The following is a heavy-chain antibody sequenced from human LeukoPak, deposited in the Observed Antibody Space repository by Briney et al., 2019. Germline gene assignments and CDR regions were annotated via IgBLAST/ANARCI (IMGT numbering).Heavy chain of an antibody. CDR3: AKTVFLSGWHFDY. Sequence: SETLSLTCTVSAGSLNTYYWSWIRQPPGKGLEWIGYIYSTGSTNYNPSLKSRVTMSVDTSKNQFSLKLSYVTAADTAVYYCAKTVFLSGWHFDYWGQGTLVTVSS. CDR1: AGSLNTYY. D-gene: IGHD3-3*01. CDR2: IYSTGST. J-gene: IGHJ4*02. V-gene: IGHV4-59*08.